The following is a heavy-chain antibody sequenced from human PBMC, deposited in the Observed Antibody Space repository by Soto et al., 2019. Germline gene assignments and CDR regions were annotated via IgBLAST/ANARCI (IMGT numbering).Heavy chain of an antibody. CDR3: ARDLASSSPRFLYYYYGMDV. CDR2: INPNSGGT. CDR1: GYTFTGYY. D-gene: IGHD6-6*01. Sequence: QVQLVQSGAEVKKPGASVKVSCKASGYTFTGYYMHWVRQAPGQGLEWMGWINPNSGGTNYAQKFQGRVTMTRDTSISTAYMELSRLRSDDTAVYYCARDLASSSPRFLYYYYGMDVWGQGTTVTVSS. J-gene: IGHJ6*02. V-gene: IGHV1-2*02.